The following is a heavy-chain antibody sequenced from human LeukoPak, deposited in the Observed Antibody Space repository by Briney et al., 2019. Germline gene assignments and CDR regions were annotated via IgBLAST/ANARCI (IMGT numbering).Heavy chain of an antibody. J-gene: IGHJ4*02. CDR3: AKYVVRGVIINGFDY. V-gene: IGHV3-23*01. CDR1: GFTFSSYA. CDR2: ISGSGGST. Sequence: GGSLRLSCAASGFTFSSYAMSWVRQAPGKGLEWVSAISGSGGSTYYADSVKGRFTISRDNSKNTLYLQMNSLRAEDTAVYYCAKYVVRGVIINGFDYWGQGTLVTVSS. D-gene: IGHD3-10*01.